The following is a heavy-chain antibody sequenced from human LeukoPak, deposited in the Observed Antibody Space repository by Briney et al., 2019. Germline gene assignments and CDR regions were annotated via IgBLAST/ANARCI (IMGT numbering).Heavy chain of an antibody. CDR1: GYSISGGYY. J-gene: IGHJ4*02. V-gene: IGHV4-38-2*02. Sequence: PSETLSLTCIVSGYSISGGYYWGWIRQPPGKGLEWIGSIYYSGSTYYNPSLKSRVTISVDTSKNQFSLKLSSVTAADTAVYYCARDSGEAADYWGQGTLVTVSS. CDR2: IYYSGST. CDR3: ARDSGEAADY. D-gene: IGHD7-27*01.